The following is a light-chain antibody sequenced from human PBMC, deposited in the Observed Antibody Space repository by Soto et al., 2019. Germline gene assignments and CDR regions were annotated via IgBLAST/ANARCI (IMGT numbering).Light chain of an antibody. V-gene: IGKV3-20*01. Sequence: EFVLTQSPGTLSLSPGERATLSCRASQTVRNNYLAWYQQKPGQAPRLLIYDASSRDTGIPDRFSGGGSGTDSTLTISRLEPEDFEVYYCQQFSSYPLTFGGGTKVDIK. CDR1: QTVRNNY. J-gene: IGKJ4*01. CDR3: QQFSSYPLT. CDR2: DAS.